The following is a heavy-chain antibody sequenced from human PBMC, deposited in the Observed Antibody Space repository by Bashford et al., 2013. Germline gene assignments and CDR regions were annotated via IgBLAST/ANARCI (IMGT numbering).Heavy chain of an antibody. D-gene: IGHD4-17*01. Sequence: YIYPSGSANYNPSLKSRVTLSIDTSKNQFSLKMSSVTAADTAVYFCARAPFHYGDYDYFDSWGQGTRSPSPQ. CDR3: ARAPFHYGDYDYFDS. CDR2: IYPSGSA. V-gene: IGHV4-59*01. J-gene: IGHJ4*02.